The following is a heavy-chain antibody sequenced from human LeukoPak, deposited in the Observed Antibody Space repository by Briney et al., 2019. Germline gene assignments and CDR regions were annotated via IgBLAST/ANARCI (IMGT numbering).Heavy chain of an antibody. CDR1: GGSISSGGYY. CDR3: ARGHWFADRNWFDP. Sequence: PSQTLSLTCTVSGGSISSGGYYWGWIRQHPGKGLEWIGYIYYSGTTYYNPSLKSRVTISVDTSKNQFSLKLSSVTAADTAVYYCARGHWFADRNWFDPWGQGTLVTVSS. D-gene: IGHD3-10*01. CDR2: IYYSGTT. V-gene: IGHV4-31*03. J-gene: IGHJ5*02.